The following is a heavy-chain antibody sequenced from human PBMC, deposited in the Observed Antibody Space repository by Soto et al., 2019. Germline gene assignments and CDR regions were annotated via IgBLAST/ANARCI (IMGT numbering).Heavy chain of an antibody. Sequence: GESLKISCRVSGYNLTNYWISWVRQMSGKGLEWMGRIDPSDSYTNYSPSFQGHVTISADKSIRTAYLQWSNLKASDTAMYYCARQNYYETNSYSCDYWGQGTLVTVSS. V-gene: IGHV5-10-1*01. CDR1: GYNLTNYW. D-gene: IGHD3-22*01. CDR2: IDPSDSYT. CDR3: ARQNYYETNSYSCDY. J-gene: IGHJ4*02.